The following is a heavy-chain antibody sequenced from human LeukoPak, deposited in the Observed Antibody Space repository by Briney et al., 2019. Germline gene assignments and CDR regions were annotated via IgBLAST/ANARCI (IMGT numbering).Heavy chain of an antibody. CDR2: ISYDGSNK. Sequence: GRSLRLSCAASGFTFSSYGMHWVRQAPGKGLEWGAVISYDGSNKYYADSVKGRFTISRDNSKNTLYLQMNSLRAEDTAVYYCARHPPREDYYDSSGYYYSWGQGTLVTVSS. D-gene: IGHD3-22*01. J-gene: IGHJ4*02. V-gene: IGHV3-30*03. CDR1: GFTFSSYG. CDR3: ARHPPREDYYDSSGYYYS.